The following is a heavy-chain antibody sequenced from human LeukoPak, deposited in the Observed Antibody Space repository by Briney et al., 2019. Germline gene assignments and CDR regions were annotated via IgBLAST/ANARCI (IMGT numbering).Heavy chain of an antibody. D-gene: IGHD1-14*01. Sequence: GGSLRLSCAASGFPFSSFWMHWVRQAPGKGLARVSDMNEYSTTIRYADSVKGRFTISRDNAKIILYLQMNNLRAEDTAMYFCARGGVNPVVHWGEGTLVTFSS. J-gene: IGHJ1*01. CDR1: GFPFSSFW. V-gene: IGHV3-74*01. CDR2: MNEYSTTI. CDR3: ARGGVNPVVH.